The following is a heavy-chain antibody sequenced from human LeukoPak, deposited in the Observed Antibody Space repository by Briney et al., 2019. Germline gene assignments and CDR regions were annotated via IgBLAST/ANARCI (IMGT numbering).Heavy chain of an antibody. V-gene: IGHV4-30-4*08. CDR3: ARQSDVWGSCVN. D-gene: IGHD3-16*01. J-gene: IGHJ4*02. Sequence: PSETLSLTCTVSGGSISSGDYYWSWIRQPPGKGLEWIGYIYYSGSTYYNPSLKSRVTISVDVSRNQFSLKLSSVTVADTAVYYCARQSDVWGSCVNWGQGTLVTVPS. CDR2: IYYSGST. CDR1: GGSISSGDYY.